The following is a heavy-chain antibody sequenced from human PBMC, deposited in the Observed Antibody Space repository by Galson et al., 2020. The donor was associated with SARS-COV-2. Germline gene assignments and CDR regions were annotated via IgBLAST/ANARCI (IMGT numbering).Heavy chain of an antibody. Sequence: ASVTVSCKASGYTFTTYGISWVRQAPGQGLEWMGWISAYNGDTDYAQNLQGRVILTTDTSTSTAYMELRSLRSDDTAIYYCARDWGSSTSYVDYWGQGTLVTVSS. CDR3: ARDWGSSTSYVDY. V-gene: IGHV1-18*01. CDR1: GYTFTTYG. D-gene: IGHD3-16*01. CDR2: ISAYNGDT. J-gene: IGHJ4*02.